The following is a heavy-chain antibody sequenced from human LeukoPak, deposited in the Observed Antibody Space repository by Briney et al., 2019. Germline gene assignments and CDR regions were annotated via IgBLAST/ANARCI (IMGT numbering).Heavy chain of an antibody. CDR1: GYTFISYG. CDR3: ARAWIAVAGPGTSDY. D-gene: IGHD6-19*01. CDR2: LSPHNGNT. J-gene: IGHJ4*02. Sequence: ASVQVSCKASGYTFISYGLNWVGQAPAQGLEWMGWLSPHNGNTQDAQKLQGRVTMTTDTSTSTAYMEVRSLRSDDTAVYYCARAWIAVAGPGTSDYWGQGTLVMVSS. V-gene: IGHV1-18*01.